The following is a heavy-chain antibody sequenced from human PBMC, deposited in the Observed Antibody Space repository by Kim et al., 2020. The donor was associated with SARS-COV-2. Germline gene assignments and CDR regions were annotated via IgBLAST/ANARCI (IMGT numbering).Heavy chain of an antibody. Sequence: GGSLRLSCAASGFTFSSYGMHWVRQAPGKGLEWVAVISYDGSNKYYADSVKGRFTISRDNSKNTLYLQMNSLRAEDTAVYYCAKQDWGIAAAGTDSFDYWGQGTLVTVSS. CDR3: AKQDWGIAAAGTDSFDY. D-gene: IGHD6-13*01. J-gene: IGHJ4*02. V-gene: IGHV3-30*18. CDR2: ISYDGSNK. CDR1: GFTFSSYG.